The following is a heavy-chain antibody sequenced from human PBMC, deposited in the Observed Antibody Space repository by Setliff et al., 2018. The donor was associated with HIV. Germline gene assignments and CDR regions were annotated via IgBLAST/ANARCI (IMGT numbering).Heavy chain of an antibody. D-gene: IGHD3-22*01. CDR3: AKVMVIYDSSEYYFDY. J-gene: IGHJ4*02. CDR2: ILGGENDPT. V-gene: IGHV3-23*01. Sequence: SLRLSCAASGFTFYNYAMYWVRQAPGKGLEWVSGILGGENDPTYYENSVMGRFIISRDNSKNTLYLHMNSLRVEDSAVYYCAKVMVIYDSSEYYFDYWGQGTLVTVSS. CDR1: GFTFYNYA.